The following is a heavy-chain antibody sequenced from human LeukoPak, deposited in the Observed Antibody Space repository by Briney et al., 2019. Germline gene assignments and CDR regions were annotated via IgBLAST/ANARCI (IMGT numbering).Heavy chain of an antibody. J-gene: IGHJ5*02. Sequence: PSETLSLTCTVSGYSISSGYYWGWIRRPPGTRLEWIGSIYYGGSTYYNPSLKSRVTISVDTSKNQFSLKLNSVTAADTAVYYCARNYYDSSDYFDPWGQGALVTVSS. CDR1: GYSISSGYY. V-gene: IGHV4-38-2*02. CDR2: IYYGGST. CDR3: ARNYYDSSDYFDP. D-gene: IGHD3-22*01.